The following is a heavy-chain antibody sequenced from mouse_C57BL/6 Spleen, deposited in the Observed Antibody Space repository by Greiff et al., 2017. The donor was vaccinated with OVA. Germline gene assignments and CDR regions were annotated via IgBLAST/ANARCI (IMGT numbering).Heavy chain of an antibody. CDR1: GYTFTSYW. Sequence: QVQLKQPGAELVRPGSSVKLSCKASGYTFTSYWMDWVKQRPGQGLEWIGNIYPSDSETHYNQKFKDKATLTVDKSSSTAYMQLSSLTSEDSAVYYCARGINYYGSLDYWGQGTTLTVSS. J-gene: IGHJ2*01. CDR2: IYPSDSET. D-gene: IGHD1-1*01. CDR3: ARGINYYGSLDY. V-gene: IGHV1-61*01.